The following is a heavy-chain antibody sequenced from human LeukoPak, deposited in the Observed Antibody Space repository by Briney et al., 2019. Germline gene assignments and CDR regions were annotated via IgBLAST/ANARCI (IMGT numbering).Heavy chain of an antibody. J-gene: IGHJ4*02. CDR1: GFTVSSNY. V-gene: IGHV3-53*01. CDR3: AKARTHEYSNYNY. Sequence: GGSLRLSCSASGFTVSSNYMSWVRQAPGKGLEGVSVIYSGGSTYYADSVKGRFTISRDNSKNTLYLQMNSLRAEDTAVYYCAKARTHEYSNYNYWGQGTLVTVSS. CDR2: IYSGGST. D-gene: IGHD4-11*01.